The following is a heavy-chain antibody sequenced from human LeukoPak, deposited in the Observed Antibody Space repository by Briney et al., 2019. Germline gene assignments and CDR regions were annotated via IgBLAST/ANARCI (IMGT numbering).Heavy chain of an antibody. CDR1: GFAFSSYA. D-gene: IGHD1-26*01. J-gene: IGHJ4*02. V-gene: IGHV3-23*01. CDR3: AMMFSGSYLYYFDY. CDR2: INGNSGST. Sequence: PGGSLRLSCAASGFAFSSYAMSWVRQAPGKGLEWVSTINGNSGSTYYADSVKGRSTISRDTSKNTLYLQMNSLRAEDTAIYYCAMMFSGSYLYYFDYWGQGTLVTASS.